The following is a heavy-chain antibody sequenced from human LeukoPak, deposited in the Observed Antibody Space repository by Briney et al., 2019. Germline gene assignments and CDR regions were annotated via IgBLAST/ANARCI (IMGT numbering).Heavy chain of an antibody. D-gene: IGHD6-25*01. CDR2: INHSGST. J-gene: IGHJ2*01. V-gene: IGHV4-34*01. Sequence: SETLSLTCAVYGGSFSGYYWSWIRQPPGKGLEWIGEINHSGSTNYNPSLKSRVTISVDTSKNQFSLKLSSVTAADTAVYYCARELSGSFDLWGRGTLVTVSS. CDR1: GGSFSGYY. CDR3: ARELSGSFDL.